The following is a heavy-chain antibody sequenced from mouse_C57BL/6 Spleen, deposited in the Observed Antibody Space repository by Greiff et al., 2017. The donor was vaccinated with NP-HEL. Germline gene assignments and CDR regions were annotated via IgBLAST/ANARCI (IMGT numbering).Heavy chain of an antibody. D-gene: IGHD1-1*01. V-gene: IGHV5-17*01. J-gene: IGHJ1*03. CDR1: GFTFSDYG. Sequence: DVMLVESGGGLVKPGGSLKLSCAASGFTFSDYGMHWVRQAPEKGLEWVAYISSGSSTIYYADTVKGRFTISRDNAKNTLFLQMTSLRSEDTAMYYCARRRYGSSYWYFDVWGTGTTVTVSS. CDR3: ARRRYGSSYWYFDV. CDR2: ISSGSSTI.